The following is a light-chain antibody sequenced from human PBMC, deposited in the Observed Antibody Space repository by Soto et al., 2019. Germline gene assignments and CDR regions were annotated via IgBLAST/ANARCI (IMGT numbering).Light chain of an antibody. CDR1: SSDIGVYKY. CDR2: EVS. CDR3: SSYTKVDTQV. V-gene: IGLV2-14*01. Sequence: QSVLTRPASVSGSPGQSITISCTGTSSDIGVYKYVSWYQQHPGKPPKFIIYEVSNRPSGVSDRFSGSKSGNTASLTISGLQAEDEADYYCSSYTKVDTQVFGTGTKVTVL. J-gene: IGLJ1*01.